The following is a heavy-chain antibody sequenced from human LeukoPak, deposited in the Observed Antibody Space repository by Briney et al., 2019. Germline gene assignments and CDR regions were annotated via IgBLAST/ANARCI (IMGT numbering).Heavy chain of an antibody. CDR1: GGSISSGDYY. J-gene: IGHJ4*02. Sequence: SETLSLTCTVSGGSISSGDYYWSWIRQPPGKGLEWIGSIYHSGSTYYNPSLKSRVTISVDTSKNQFSLKLSSVTAADTAVYYCAREVLLNDIDYWGQGTLVTVSS. D-gene: IGHD1-1*01. CDR3: AREVLLNDIDY. CDR2: IYHSGST. V-gene: IGHV4-39*07.